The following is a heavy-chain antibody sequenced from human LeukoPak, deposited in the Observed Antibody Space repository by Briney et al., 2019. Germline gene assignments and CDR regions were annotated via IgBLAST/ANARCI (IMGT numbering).Heavy chain of an antibody. CDR3: AKDILAVAGSWYFDY. V-gene: IGHV3-33*06. CDR1: GFTFNSYG. CDR2: IWYDGSNK. Sequence: GGSLRLSCAASGFTFNSYGMHWVRQAPGKGLEWVAVIWYDGSNKYYADSVKGRFTISRDNSKNTLYLQMNSLRAEDTAVYYCAKDILAVAGSWYFDYWGQGTLFTVSS. J-gene: IGHJ4*02. D-gene: IGHD6-19*01.